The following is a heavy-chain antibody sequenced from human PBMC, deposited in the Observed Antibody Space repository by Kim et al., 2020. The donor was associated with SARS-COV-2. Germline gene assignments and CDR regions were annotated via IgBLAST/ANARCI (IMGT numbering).Heavy chain of an antibody. V-gene: IGHV4-39*01. CDR2: IYFTGST. Sequence: SETLSLTCTVSGASISGSSYFWAWIRQPPGKGLEWIGSIYFTGSTYYNPSLKSRVTISVDTSKNQFSLKLSSVTAADTALYYCARFSPDCGGGNCYSGGQGTLVTVSS. CDR1: GASISGSSYF. J-gene: IGHJ5*01. D-gene: IGHD2-15*01. CDR3: ARFSPDCGGGNCYS.